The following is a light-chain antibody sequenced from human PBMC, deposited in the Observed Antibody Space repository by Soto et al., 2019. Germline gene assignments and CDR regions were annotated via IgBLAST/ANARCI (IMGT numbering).Light chain of an antibody. J-gene: IGKJ4*01. V-gene: IGKV3-20*01. Sequence: EIVLTQSPGTLSLSPGERATLSCRAIQSVSSSYLAWYQQKPGQAPRLLIYGASSRATGIPDRFSGSGSGTDFTLTICRLEPEDFAGYYCQQYGSTPLTFGGGTKGYIK. CDR1: QSVSSSY. CDR2: GAS. CDR3: QQYGSTPLT.